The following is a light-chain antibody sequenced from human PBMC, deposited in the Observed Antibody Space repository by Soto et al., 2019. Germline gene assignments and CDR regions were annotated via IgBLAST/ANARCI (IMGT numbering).Light chain of an antibody. Sequence: QSVLTQPPSVSGAPGQRVTISCTGSSSNIGAGYDVHWYRQFPGTAPKLLIYGNRNRPTGVPDRFSASKSGTSASLAITGLLAEDEADYYCQSYDISLTGVIFGGGTKLAVL. CDR3: QSYDISLTGVI. V-gene: IGLV1-40*01. CDR1: SSNIGAGYD. J-gene: IGLJ2*01. CDR2: GNR.